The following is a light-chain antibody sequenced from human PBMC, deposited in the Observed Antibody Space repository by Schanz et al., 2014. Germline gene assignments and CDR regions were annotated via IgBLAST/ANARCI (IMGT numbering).Light chain of an antibody. CDR3: VLHMGTGMSL. J-gene: IGLJ2*01. V-gene: IGLV8-61*01. Sequence: QTVVTQEPSFSVSPGGTVTLTCGLSSGSVSTNYYPSWYQQTPGQAPRTLMHNTNTRSSGVPDRFSGSILGSKAALTITGAQADDESDYYCVLHMGTGMSLFGGGTKVTVL. CDR2: NTN. CDR1: SGSVSTNYY.